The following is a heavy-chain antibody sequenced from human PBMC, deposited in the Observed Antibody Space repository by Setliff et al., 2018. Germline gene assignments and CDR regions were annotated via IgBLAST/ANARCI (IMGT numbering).Heavy chain of an antibody. CDR2: INHSGAT. J-gene: IGHJ5*02. V-gene: IGHV4-34*01. CDR1: GGSFSNYY. D-gene: IGHD6-6*01. CDR3: ARGYAARVGFGNWFDP. Sequence: SETLSLTCTVYGGSFSNYYWSWIRQPPGKGLEWIGEINHSGATYYNPSLKSRVTISVDTPNNQFSLKLSSVTAADTAVFYCARGYAARVGFGNWFDPWGQGTLVTVSS.